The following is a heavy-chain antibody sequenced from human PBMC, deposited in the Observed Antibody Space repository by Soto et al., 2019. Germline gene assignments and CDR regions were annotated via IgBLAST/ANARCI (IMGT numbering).Heavy chain of an antibody. CDR1: GYSFNTYA. CDR2: ISGYNHNT. Sequence: QVQLVQSGAEVKKPGASVKVSCKASGYSFNTYAISWVRQAPGQGLEWMGWISGYNHNTNYAGKFQGRVTVTADRSTSTAYMELRSLTYNDTAVYYCAREYGMDVWGQGTPVTVS. V-gene: IGHV1-18*01. CDR3: AREYGMDV. J-gene: IGHJ6*02.